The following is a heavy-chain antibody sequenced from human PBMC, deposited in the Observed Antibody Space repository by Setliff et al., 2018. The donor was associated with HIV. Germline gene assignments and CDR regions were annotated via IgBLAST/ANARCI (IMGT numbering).Heavy chain of an antibody. Sequence: PGGSLRLSCAASGFTFSTYDMHWVRQPTGKGLEWVSVIGAAGGTSYRNSVKGQFIVSRENAKNSLYLQMNNLRAGDTAVYYCVRELGRPGSWYFDLWGRGTLVTSPQ. CDR1: GFTFSTYD. D-gene: IGHD7-27*01. CDR3: VRELGRPGSWYFDL. V-gene: IGHV3-13*01. CDR2: IGAAGGT. J-gene: IGHJ2*01.